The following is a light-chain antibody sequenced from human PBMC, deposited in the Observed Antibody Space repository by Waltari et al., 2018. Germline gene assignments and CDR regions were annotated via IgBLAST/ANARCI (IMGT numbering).Light chain of an antibody. J-gene: IGKJ2*01. CDR2: KAS. V-gene: IGKV1-5*03. Sequence: DIQMTQSHSTLSASVGERVTITCRASQSISSWLAWYQQKPGKAPKLLIYKASSLESGVPSRFSGSGSGTEFTLTISSLQPDDFATYYCQQYNSYSPMYTFGQGTKLEI. CDR1: QSISSW. CDR3: QQYNSYSPMYT.